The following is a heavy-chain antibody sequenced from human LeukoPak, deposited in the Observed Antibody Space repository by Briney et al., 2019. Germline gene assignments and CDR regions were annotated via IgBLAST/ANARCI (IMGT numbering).Heavy chain of an antibody. D-gene: IGHD3-10*01. Sequence: SETLSLTCTVSGGSIRSYYWSWIRQPAGKRLEWIGRIYTSGSTNYNPSLKSRVTMSVDTSKNQFSLKLSSVTAADTAVYYCARDGSYYGSGSYNYWGQGALVTVSS. CDR1: GGSIRSYY. J-gene: IGHJ4*02. CDR2: IYTSGST. CDR3: ARDGSYYGSGSYNY. V-gene: IGHV4-4*07.